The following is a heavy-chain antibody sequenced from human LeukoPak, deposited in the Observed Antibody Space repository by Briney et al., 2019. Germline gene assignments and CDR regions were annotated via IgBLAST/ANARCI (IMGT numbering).Heavy chain of an antibody. J-gene: IGHJ3*02. Sequence: SETLSLTCTVSSGSISSYYWSWIRQPPGKGLEWIGYIYYSGNTNYNPSLKSRVTISIDTSKNQFSLKLNSVTAADTALYYCARRMAGSSNVFDIWGQGTMVTVSS. D-gene: IGHD3-10*01. CDR3: ARRMAGSSNVFDI. CDR2: IYYSGNT. CDR1: SGSISSYY. V-gene: IGHV4-59*01.